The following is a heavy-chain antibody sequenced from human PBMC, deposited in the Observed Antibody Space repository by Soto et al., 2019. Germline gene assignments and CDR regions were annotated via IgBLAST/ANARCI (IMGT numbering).Heavy chain of an antibody. CDR2: ISAYNGNT. CDR3: ARRALAAAPRYYYGMDV. J-gene: IGHJ6*02. D-gene: IGHD6-13*01. Sequence: GASVKVSCKASGYTFTSYGISWVRQAPGQGLEWMGWISAYNGNTNYAQKLQGRVTMTTDTSTSTAYMELRSLRSDDTAVYYCARRALAAAPRYYYGMDVWGPGPTLTL. CDR1: GYTFTSYG. V-gene: IGHV1-18*01.